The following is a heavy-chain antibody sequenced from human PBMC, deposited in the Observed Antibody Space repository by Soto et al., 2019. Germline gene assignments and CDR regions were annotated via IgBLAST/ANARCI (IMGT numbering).Heavy chain of an antibody. J-gene: IGHJ6*02. V-gene: IGHV1-18*01. CDR3: AKNGHPPYYYYGMDV. D-gene: IGHD2-8*01. CDR1: GYSFTTYG. Sequence: ASVKVSCKASGYSFTTYGISWVRQAPGQGLEWMGWISGYNGDTNNAQKYQDRVTMTIDRSTTTAYMELRSLTSDDTAVYYCAKNGHPPYYYYGMDVWGQGTTVTVSS. CDR2: ISGYNGDT.